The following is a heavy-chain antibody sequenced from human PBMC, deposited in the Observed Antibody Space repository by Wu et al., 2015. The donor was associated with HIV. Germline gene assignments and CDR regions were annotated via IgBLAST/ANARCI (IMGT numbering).Heavy chain of an antibody. D-gene: IGHD6-13*01. Sequence: QVQLVQSGAEVKKPGSSVKVSCKASGGGFNNYAISWVRQAPGQGLEWMGGVIPVIGTPNYAQRFHDRLAITADGSTPTAYMELRNLRSEDTAVYFCTRSSFAGSSDTWYSFDKWGQGTLVTVSS. J-gene: IGHJ4*02. V-gene: IGHV1-69*12. CDR2: VIPVIGTP. CDR3: TRSSFAGSSDTWYSFDK. CDR1: GGGFNNYA.